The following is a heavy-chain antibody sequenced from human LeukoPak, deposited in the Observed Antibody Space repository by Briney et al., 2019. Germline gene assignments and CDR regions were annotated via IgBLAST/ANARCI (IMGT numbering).Heavy chain of an antibody. J-gene: IGHJ4*02. CDR2: IKQDGSEK. CDR1: GFTFSSYW. V-gene: IGHV3-7*01. Sequence: GGSLRLSCAASGFTFSSYWMSWVRQAPGKGLEWVANIKQDGSEKYYVDSVKGRFTISRDNSKNTLYLQMNSLRAEDTAVYYCARDLGVKYYFDYWGQGTLVTVSS. D-gene: IGHD3-16*01. CDR3: ARDLGVKYYFDY.